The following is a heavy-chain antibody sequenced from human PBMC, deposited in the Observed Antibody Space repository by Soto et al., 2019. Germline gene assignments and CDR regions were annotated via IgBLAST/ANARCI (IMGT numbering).Heavy chain of an antibody. CDR1: GGTFSSHG. CDR3: ASVRSGQYLDF. CDR2: IIPTFGTP. D-gene: IGHD3-9*01. V-gene: IGHV1-69*06. Sequence: QVQLVQSGTVVQRRGSSVKVSCQASGGTFSSHGMAWVRQAPGQGLEWMGGIIPTFGTPTYAPKFQGRVRSTVDKCTNTAYMGRSSLRSEYTCVYCCASVRSGQYLDFCGQGTLNTVSS. J-gene: IGHJ4*02.